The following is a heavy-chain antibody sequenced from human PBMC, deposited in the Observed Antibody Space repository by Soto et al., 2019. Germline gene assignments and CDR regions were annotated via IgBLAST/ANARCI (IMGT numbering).Heavy chain of an antibody. Sequence: EVRLVESGGGLVQPGGSLRLSCAASGFPFSSHWMSWVRQAPGKGLEWLANIHRGGSETHFADSVRGRFTITRDNAKNSLFLQLSSLRGEDTAVYYCAQAMAYAFHIWGQGTVVTVSS. CDR3: AQAMAYAFHI. D-gene: IGHD5-18*01. CDR2: IHRGGSET. V-gene: IGHV3-7*01. CDR1: GFPFSSHW. J-gene: IGHJ3*02.